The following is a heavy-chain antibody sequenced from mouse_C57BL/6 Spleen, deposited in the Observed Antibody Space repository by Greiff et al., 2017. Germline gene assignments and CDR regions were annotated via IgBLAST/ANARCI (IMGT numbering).Heavy chain of an antibody. J-gene: IGHJ4*01. Sequence: EVHLVESGGGLVKPGGSLKLSCAASGFTFSDYGMHWVRQAPEKGLEWVAYISSGSSTIYYADTVKGRFTISRDNAKNTLFLQMTSLRSEDTAMYYCARETTEYYYAMDYWGQGTSVTVSS. D-gene: IGHD2-13*01. CDR1: GFTFSDYG. V-gene: IGHV5-17*01. CDR3: ARETTEYYYAMDY. CDR2: ISSGSSTI.